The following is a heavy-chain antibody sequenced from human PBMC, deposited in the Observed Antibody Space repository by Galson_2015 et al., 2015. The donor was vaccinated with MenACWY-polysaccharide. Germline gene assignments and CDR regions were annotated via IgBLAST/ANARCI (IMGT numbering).Heavy chain of an antibody. Sequence: SLRLSCAASGFSLGTFRMNWVRQAPGRGLEWVSYISSSSSTIQYADSVKGRFTVSRDNAKKSLYLQMDSLRDEDTAVYYCARAARYDHLWSGPSPNYYYFMDVWGKGTTVTVSS. J-gene: IGHJ6*03. D-gene: IGHD3-3*01. V-gene: IGHV3-48*02. CDR2: ISSSSSTI. CDR1: GFSLGTFR. CDR3: ARAARYDHLWSGPSPNYYYFMDV.